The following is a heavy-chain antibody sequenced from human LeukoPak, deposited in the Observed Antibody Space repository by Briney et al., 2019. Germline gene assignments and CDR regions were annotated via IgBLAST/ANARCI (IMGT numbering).Heavy chain of an antibody. CDR3: ARDRHITIFGVVPHRWFDP. J-gene: IGHJ5*02. V-gene: IGHV4-31*03. CDR2: IYYNGST. CDR1: GGSVSNSGYY. Sequence: SETLSLTCTVSGGSVSNSGYYWSWIRQHPGKGLVWIGNIYYNGSTYYNPSLKSRLSISVDTSKNQFSLKLSSVTAADTAVYYCARDRHITIFGVVPHRWFDPWGQGTLVTVSS. D-gene: IGHD3-3*01.